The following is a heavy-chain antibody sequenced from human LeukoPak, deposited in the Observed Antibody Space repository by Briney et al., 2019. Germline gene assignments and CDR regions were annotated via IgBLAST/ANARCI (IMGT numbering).Heavy chain of an antibody. J-gene: IGHJ5*02. Sequence: ASVKVSCKASGYTFTSYDINWVRQATGQGLGWMGWMNPNSGNTGYAQKFQGRVTMTRNTSISTAYMELSSLRSEDTAVYYCARAYYGSGSYWSPGWFDPWGQGTLVTVSS. V-gene: IGHV1-8*01. CDR3: ARAYYGSGSYWSPGWFDP. D-gene: IGHD3-10*01. CDR1: GYTFTSYD. CDR2: MNPNSGNT.